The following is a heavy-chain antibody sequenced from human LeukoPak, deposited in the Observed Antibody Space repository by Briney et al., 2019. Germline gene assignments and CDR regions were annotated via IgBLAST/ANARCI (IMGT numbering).Heavy chain of an antibody. D-gene: IGHD2-2*01. J-gene: IGHJ4*02. V-gene: IGHV5-51*01. CDR1: GYRFTSYW. Sequence: GESLKFSCMGSGYRFTSYWIGWVRWMRGKGLEWMGLTYAGDSNTRYRPSSQGQVTISVDKSISTAYLQWSSLKASDTAMYYCARLGGDLYCTSTRCFYDYWGQGTLVTVSP. CDR3: ARLGGDLYCTSTRCFYDY. CDR2: TYAGDSNT.